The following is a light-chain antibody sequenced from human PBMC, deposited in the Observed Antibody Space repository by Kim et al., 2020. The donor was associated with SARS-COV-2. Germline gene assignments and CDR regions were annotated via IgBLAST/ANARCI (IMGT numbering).Light chain of an antibody. CDR1: QSICTY. Sequence: DIQMTQSPSSLSASVGARVTITCRASQSICTYLNWYQQKPGKAPNLLIYAASSLQSGVPSRFSGSGSGTDFTLTISSLDPDDFATYFCQQSLGTVYTFGQGTKLEI. V-gene: IGKV1-39*01. J-gene: IGKJ2*01. CDR2: AAS. CDR3: QQSLGTVYT.